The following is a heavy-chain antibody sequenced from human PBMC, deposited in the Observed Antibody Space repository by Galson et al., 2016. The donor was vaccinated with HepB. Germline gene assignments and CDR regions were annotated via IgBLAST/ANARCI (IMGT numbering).Heavy chain of an antibody. CDR1: GGIFRSYA. J-gene: IGHJ5*02. Sequence: SVKVSCKASGGIFRSYAITWVRQPPGQGLEWMGGIIPIFGTPNYAQNFQGRVTITADESTSTAYMELSSLRSEDTAVYYCARSYYYGSESMTPPLITWFDPWGQGTLVTVSS. CDR2: IIPIFGTP. CDR3: ARSYYYGSESMTPPLITWFDP. D-gene: IGHD3-10*01. V-gene: IGHV1-69*13.